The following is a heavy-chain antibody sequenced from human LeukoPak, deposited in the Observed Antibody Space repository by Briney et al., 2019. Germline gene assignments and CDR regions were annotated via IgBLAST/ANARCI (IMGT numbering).Heavy chain of an antibody. D-gene: IGHD5-12*01. Sequence: STVSGGPINDNHWWSWVRQTPVKGLEWIGETFRTGKTNYNPSLKSRVTISVDTSKNQFSLSLTSVTASDTALYYCARGGGYASGLAHWGQGTLVTVSS. V-gene: IGHV4-4*02. CDR2: TFRTGKT. CDR3: ARGGGYASGLAH. J-gene: IGHJ4*02. CDR1: GGPINDNHW.